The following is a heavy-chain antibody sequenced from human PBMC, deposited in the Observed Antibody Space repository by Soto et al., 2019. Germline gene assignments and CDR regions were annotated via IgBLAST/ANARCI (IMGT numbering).Heavy chain of an antibody. D-gene: IGHD3-10*01. J-gene: IGHJ6*03. V-gene: IGHV1-18*01. CDR2: ISGYNGNT. CDR1: GYTFTTYG. CDR3: ARERASYGSENNNYYYMDV. Sequence: ASVKVSCKASGYTFTTYGITWVRQAPGQGLEWMGWISGYNGNTNYAQKLQGRVTMTTDTSTSTAYMELRSLRSDDTAVYYCARERASYGSENNNYYYMDVWGKGTTVTVSS.